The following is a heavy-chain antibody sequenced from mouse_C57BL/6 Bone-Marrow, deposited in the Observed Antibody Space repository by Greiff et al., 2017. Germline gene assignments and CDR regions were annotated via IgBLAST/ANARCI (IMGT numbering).Heavy chain of an antibody. J-gene: IGHJ2*01. CDR1: GYTFTSYW. V-gene: IGHV1-50*01. CDR3: ARGVIITTVVDFDY. D-gene: IGHD1-1*01. CDR2: IDPSDSYT. Sequence: QVQLQQPGAELVKPGASVKLSCKASGYTFTSYWMQWVKQRPGQGLEWIGEIDPSDSYTNYNQKFKGKATLTVDTSSSTAYMQLSSLTSEDSAVYYCARGVIITTVVDFDYWGQGTTLKVSS.